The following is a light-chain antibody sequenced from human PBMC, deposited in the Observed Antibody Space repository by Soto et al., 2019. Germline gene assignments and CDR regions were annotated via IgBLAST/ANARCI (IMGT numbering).Light chain of an antibody. Sequence: QSVLTQPASVSGSLGQSITVSCTGTSNDIGKYNLVSWYQQHPGKAPKVLIFEVTKRPSGVSNRFSGSKSGNTAALTISGLEAEDEAEYDCCSHAGSGPGVVFGGGTKLTVL. V-gene: IGLV2-23*02. J-gene: IGLJ2*01. CDR2: EVT. CDR3: CSHAGSGPGVV. CDR1: SNDIGKYNL.